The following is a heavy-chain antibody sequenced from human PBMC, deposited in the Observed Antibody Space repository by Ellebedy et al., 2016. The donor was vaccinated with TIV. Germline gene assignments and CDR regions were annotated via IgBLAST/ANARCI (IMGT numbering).Heavy chain of an antibody. CDR1: GYSFTGYY. Sequence: SVKVSXXASGYSFTGYYIHWVRQAPGQRLEWMGGIIPIFGTAKYAQKFQGRVTITADESTSTAYMELSSLRSEDTALYYCARDLSGSYPRYNYYYMDVWGKGTTVTVSS. V-gene: IGHV1-69*13. CDR3: ARDLSGSYPRYNYYYMDV. J-gene: IGHJ6*03. D-gene: IGHD1-26*01. CDR2: IIPIFGTA.